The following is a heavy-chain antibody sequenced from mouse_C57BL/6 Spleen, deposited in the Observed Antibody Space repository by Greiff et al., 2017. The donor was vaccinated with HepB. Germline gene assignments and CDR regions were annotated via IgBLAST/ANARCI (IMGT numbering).Heavy chain of an antibody. CDR3: ARRGSSGALCF. D-gene: IGHD3-2*02. J-gene: IGHJ3*01. Sequence: QVQLQQSGPELVKPGASVKISCKASGYAFSSSWMNWVKQRPGKGLEWIGRIYPGDGDTNYNGKFKGKATLTADKSSSTAYMQLSSLTSEDSAVYFCARRGSSGALCFWGQGTLVTVSA. CDR2: IYPGDGDT. CDR1: GYAFSSSW. V-gene: IGHV1-82*01.